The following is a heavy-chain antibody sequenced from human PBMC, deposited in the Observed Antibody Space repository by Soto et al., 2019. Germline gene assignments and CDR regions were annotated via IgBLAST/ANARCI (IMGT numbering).Heavy chain of an antibody. V-gene: IGHV1-3*05. J-gene: IGHJ5*02. CDR1: GYTFTSYA. D-gene: IGHD6-6*01. CDR2: INAGNGNT. Sequence: QVQLVQSGAEEKKPGASVKVSCKASGYTFTSYAMHWVRQAPGQRLEWMGWINAGNGNTKYSQKFQGRVTITRDTTAGKAEKELSSPRSEDKAGDYCGREGSSAGGGFDPWGQGTLVTVSS. CDR3: GREGSSAGGGFDP.